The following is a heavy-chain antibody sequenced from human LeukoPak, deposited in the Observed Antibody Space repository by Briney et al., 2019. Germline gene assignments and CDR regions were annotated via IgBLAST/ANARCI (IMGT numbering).Heavy chain of an antibody. J-gene: IGHJ4*02. CDR2: ISYDGSNK. CDR3: ARESAGSYWG. CDR1: GFTFSSYA. V-gene: IGHV3-30*04. Sequence: GRSLRLSCAASGFTFSSYAMHWVRQAPGKGLEWVAVISYDGSNKYYADSVKGRFTISRDNAKNTLSLQMNSLKVDDTAVYYCARESAGSYWGWGQGTLVTVSS. D-gene: IGHD1-26*01.